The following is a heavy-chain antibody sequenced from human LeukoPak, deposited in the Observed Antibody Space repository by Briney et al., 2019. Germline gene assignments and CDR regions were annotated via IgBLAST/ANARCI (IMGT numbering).Heavy chain of an antibody. CDR2: IYYSGST. V-gene: IGHV4-59*01. D-gene: IGHD5-18*01. Sequence: KASETLSLTCTVSGGSISRYYWSWIRQPPGKGLEWVGYIYYSGSTNYNPSLKSRVTISVDTSKNQFSLKLSSVTAADTAVYYCARGEIQLWLLVGAFDIWGQGTMVTVSS. J-gene: IGHJ3*02. CDR1: GGSISRYY. CDR3: ARGEIQLWLLVGAFDI.